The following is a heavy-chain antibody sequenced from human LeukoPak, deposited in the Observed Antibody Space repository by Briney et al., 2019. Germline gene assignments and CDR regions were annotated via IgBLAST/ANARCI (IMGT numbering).Heavy chain of an antibody. CDR1: GGSISSGSYY. V-gene: IGHV4-61*02. D-gene: IGHD4-17*01. CDR3: AREGGDYGNY. Sequence: SETLSLTCTVSGGSISSGSYYWSWIRQPAGKGLEWIGRIYTSGSTNYNPSLKSRVTISVDTSKNQFSLKLSSVTAADTAVYYCAREGGDYGNYWGQGTLVTVSS. J-gene: IGHJ4*02. CDR2: IYTSGST.